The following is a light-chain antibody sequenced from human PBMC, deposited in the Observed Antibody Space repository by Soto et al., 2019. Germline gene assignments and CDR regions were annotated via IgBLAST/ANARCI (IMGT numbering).Light chain of an antibody. J-gene: IGKJ1*01. Sequence: DTPMTQSPSTLSASVGDRVTITCRASQTIYSWLAWYQQKPGQAPRLLIHKASTLETGVPSRFSGSGYGSEFTLIISNLQPDDSATYYCHQYNSYPRTFGQGTKVEV. CDR1: QTIYSW. CDR2: KAS. CDR3: HQYNSYPRT. V-gene: IGKV1-5*03.